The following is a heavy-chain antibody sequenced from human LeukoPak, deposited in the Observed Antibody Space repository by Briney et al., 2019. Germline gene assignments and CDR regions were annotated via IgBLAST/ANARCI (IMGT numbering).Heavy chain of an antibody. CDR3: ATAYWPFGVVIMDNWFDP. J-gene: IGHJ5*02. CDR1: GYTFTDYY. Sequence: ASVKVSCKVSGYTFTDYYMHWVPQGPGKGLEWMGLVYPEDGETIYAEKFQGRVTITADTSTDTAYMELSSLRSEDTAVYYCATAYWPFGVVIMDNWFDPWGQGTLVTVSS. V-gene: IGHV1-69-2*01. CDR2: VYPEDGET. D-gene: IGHD3-3*01.